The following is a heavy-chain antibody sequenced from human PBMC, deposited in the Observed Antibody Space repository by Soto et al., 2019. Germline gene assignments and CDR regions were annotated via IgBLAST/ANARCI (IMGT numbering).Heavy chain of an antibody. V-gene: IGHV1-2*02. D-gene: IGHD6-6*01. J-gene: IGHJ5*02. CDR1: GYTFTGYY. CDR3: ARDRAIAARLVWFHP. CDR2: INPNSGGT. Sequence: QVQLVQSGAEVKKPGASVKVSCKASGYTFTGYYMHWVRQAPGQGLEWMGWINPNSGGTNYAQKFQVTVTMTRDTSISTAYMELGRLRSDDTAVYYCARDRAIAARLVWFHPWGQGTLVTVSS.